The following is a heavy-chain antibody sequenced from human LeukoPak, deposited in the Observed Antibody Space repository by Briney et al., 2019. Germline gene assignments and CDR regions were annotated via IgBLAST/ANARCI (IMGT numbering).Heavy chain of an antibody. D-gene: IGHD3-16*01. CDR3: AKDLKGLYDYVRGSYAIDI. CDR2: ITSGFTP. CDR1: GLTFSNYA. Sequence: GGSLRLSCAASGLTFSNYAMSWFRQAPGKGLEWVSGITSGFTPHYADSVKGRFTISRDNSKNTFHLQMNSLRAEDTAVYYCAKDLKGLYDYVRGSYAIDIWGHGTLVTVSS. V-gene: IGHV3-23*01. J-gene: IGHJ3*02.